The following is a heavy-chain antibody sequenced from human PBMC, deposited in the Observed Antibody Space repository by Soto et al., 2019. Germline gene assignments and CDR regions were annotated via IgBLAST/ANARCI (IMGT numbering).Heavy chain of an antibody. CDR1: GFTFSSYW. Sequence: EVQLVESGGGLVQPGGSLRLSCAASGFTFSSYWMSWVRQAPGKGLERVANIKQDGSDKRYENSVKGRFTISRDNAKNALYLQMNSLRGEDTAVYYCAREGAGYYFDWWGQGTLVTVSS. D-gene: IGHD3-10*01. CDR3: AREGAGYYFDW. CDR2: IKQDGSDK. V-gene: IGHV3-7*01. J-gene: IGHJ4*02.